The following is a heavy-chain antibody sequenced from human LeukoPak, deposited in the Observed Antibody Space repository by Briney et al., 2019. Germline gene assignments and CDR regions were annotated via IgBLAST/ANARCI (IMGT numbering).Heavy chain of an antibody. V-gene: IGHV3-23*01. CDR3: AGLVGRYSSGLYYYYFDY. CDR1: GFTFSNYA. Sequence: PGGSLRLSCAASGFTFSNYAMSWVRQAPGKGLEWVSAISANGGGTYYADSVKGRFTISRDNSKNTLYLQMNSLRAEDTAVYYCAGLVGRYSSGLYYYYFDYWGQGTLVTVSS. CDR2: ISANGGGT. J-gene: IGHJ4*02. D-gene: IGHD3-22*01.